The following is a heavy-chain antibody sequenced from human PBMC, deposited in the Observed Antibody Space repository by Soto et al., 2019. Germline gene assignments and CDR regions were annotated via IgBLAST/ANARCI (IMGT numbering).Heavy chain of an antibody. V-gene: IGHV4-4*07. CDR2: IFSSGST. Sequence: SETLSLTCTVSGGSINTFYWSWVRQPAGKGLQWIGRIFSSGSTSFNPSLESRVAMSVDTSKNHFSLNLSSVTAADMAVYYCAREGSYSAYNFAHGIQLWSFDFWGQGALVTVSS. D-gene: IGHD5-12*01. CDR1: GGSINTFY. CDR3: AREGSYSAYNFAHGIQLWSFDF. J-gene: IGHJ4*02.